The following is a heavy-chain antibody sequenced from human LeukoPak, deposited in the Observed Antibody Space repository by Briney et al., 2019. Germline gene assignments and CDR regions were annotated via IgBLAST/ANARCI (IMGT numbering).Heavy chain of an antibody. V-gene: IGHV3-30*02. Sequence: GGSLRLSCAASGFTFSSYGMHWVRQAPGTGLEWVAFIRYDGSNKYYADSVKGRFTISRDNSKNTLYLQMNSLSAEDTGVYYCARLRRNSDKSGFYYYYDYWGQGTLVTVSS. D-gene: IGHD3-22*01. CDR1: GFTFSSYG. CDR3: ARLRRNSDKSGFYYYYDY. J-gene: IGHJ4*02. CDR2: IRYDGSNK.